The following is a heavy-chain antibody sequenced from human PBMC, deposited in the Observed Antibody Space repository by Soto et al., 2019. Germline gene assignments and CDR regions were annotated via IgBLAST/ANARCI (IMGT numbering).Heavy chain of an antibody. CDR1: GGSISSGGYY. CDR3: ARLIGNSWLDF. D-gene: IGHD1-26*01. CDR2: ISYSGST. V-gene: IGHV4-31*03. Sequence: SETLSLACTVSGGSISSGGYYWSWIRQHPGKGLEWIGYISYSGSTYYNPSLESRVTISVDTSKNQFSLKLSSVTAADTAVYYCARLIGNSWLDFWGQGTLVTVSS. J-gene: IGHJ5*01.